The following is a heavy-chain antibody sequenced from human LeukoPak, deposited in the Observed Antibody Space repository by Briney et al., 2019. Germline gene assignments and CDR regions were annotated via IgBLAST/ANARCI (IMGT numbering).Heavy chain of an antibody. D-gene: IGHD6-13*01. CDR3: ARGGGYSSSWYPTLDAFDI. V-gene: IGHV6-1*01. J-gene: IGHJ3*02. Sequence: ASQTLSLTCAISGDSVSSNSAAWNWIRQSPSRGLEWLGRTYYRSKWYNDYAVSVKSRITINPDTSKNQFSLQLNSVTPEDTAVCYCARGGGYSSSWYPTLDAFDIWGQGTMVTVSS. CDR2: TYYRSKWYN. CDR1: GDSVSSNSAA.